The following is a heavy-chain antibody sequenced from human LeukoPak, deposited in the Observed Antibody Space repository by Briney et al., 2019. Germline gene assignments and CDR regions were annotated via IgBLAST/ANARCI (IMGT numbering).Heavy chain of an antibody. CDR2: IKQDGSEK. D-gene: IGHD4-17*01. J-gene: IGHJ4*02. V-gene: IGHV3-7*03. Sequence: GGSLRLSCAASGFTFSSYWLSWVRQAPGKGLEYVANIKQDGSEKYYVDSVKGRFTISRDNAKNSLYLQMNSLRAEDTAVYYCARDPRDYCDRYFDYWGQGTLVTVSS. CDR3: ARDPRDYCDRYFDY. CDR1: GFTFSSYW.